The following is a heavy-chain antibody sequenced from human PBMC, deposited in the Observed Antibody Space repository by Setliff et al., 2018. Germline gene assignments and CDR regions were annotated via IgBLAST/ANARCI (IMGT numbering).Heavy chain of an antibody. CDR3: ARVPRFTDTRNAFDI. CDR1: GGSIGSGGYY. V-gene: IGHV4-31*03. D-gene: IGHD5-18*01. CDR2: IYYSGNT. J-gene: IGHJ3*02. Sequence: LSLTCTVSGGSIGSGGYYWSWIRQHPGKGLEWIGYIYYSGNTYYNPSLKSRVTISVDTSKNQFSLKLSSVTAADTAVYYCARVPRFTDTRNAFDIWGQGTMVTVSS.